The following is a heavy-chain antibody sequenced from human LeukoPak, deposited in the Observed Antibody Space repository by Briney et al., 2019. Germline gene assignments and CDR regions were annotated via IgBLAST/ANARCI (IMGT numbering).Heavy chain of an antibody. CDR2: IYYSGST. CDR3: AREIAAAGLDT. Sequence: SETLSLTCTVSGGSISSYYWSWIRQPPGKGLEWIGYIYYSGSTNYNPSLKSRVTISVDTSKNQFSLKLSSVTAADTAVYYCAREIAAAGLDTWGQGTMVTVSS. J-gene: IGHJ3*02. V-gene: IGHV4-59*01. D-gene: IGHD6-13*01. CDR1: GGSISSYY.